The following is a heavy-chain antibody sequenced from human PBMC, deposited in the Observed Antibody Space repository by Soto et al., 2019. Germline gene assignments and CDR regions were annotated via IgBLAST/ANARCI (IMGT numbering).Heavy chain of an antibody. Sequence: QLQLQESGPGLVKPSETLSLTCTVSGGSISSSSYYWGWIRQPPVKGLEWIGSIYYSWSTYYNPSVKRPVTIPGSTSKNQDSLKLSSVTAADTAVYDCASLRGEACCGGDCYQAYFDYWGQGTLVTVSS. CDR2: IYYSWST. CDR1: GGSISSSSYY. CDR3: ASLRGEACCGGDCYQAYFDY. V-gene: IGHV4-39*01. J-gene: IGHJ4*02. D-gene: IGHD2-21*01.